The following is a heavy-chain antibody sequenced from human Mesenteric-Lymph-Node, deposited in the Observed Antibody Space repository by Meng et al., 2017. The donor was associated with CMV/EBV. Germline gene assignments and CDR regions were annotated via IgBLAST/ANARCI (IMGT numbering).Heavy chain of an antibody. V-gene: IGHV1-69*05. Sequence: SVKVSCKASGYTFTDFAMHWVRQAPGQGLEWMGGIIPIFGTANYAQKFQGRVTITTDESTSTAYMELSSLRSEDTAVYYCARDRRWRGYCSSTSCYRNGMDAWGQGTTVTVSS. CDR3: ARDRRWRGYCSSTSCYRNGMDA. J-gene: IGHJ6*02. D-gene: IGHD2-2*02. CDR1: GYTFTDFA. CDR2: IIPIFGTA.